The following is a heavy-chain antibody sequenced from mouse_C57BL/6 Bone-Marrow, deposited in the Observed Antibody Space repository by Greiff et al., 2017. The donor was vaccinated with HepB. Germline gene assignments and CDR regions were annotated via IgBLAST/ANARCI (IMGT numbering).Heavy chain of an antibody. V-gene: IGHV1-15*01. CDR2: IDPETGGT. CDR3: TDYSNYSWFAY. D-gene: IGHD2-5*01. J-gene: IGHJ3*01. Sequence: QVQLQQSGAELVRPGASVTLSCKASGYTFTDYEMHWVKQTPVHGLEWIGAIDPETGGTAYNQKFKGKAILTADKSSSTAYMELRSLTSEDSAVYDCTDYSNYSWFAYWGQGTLVTVSA. CDR1: GYTFTDYE.